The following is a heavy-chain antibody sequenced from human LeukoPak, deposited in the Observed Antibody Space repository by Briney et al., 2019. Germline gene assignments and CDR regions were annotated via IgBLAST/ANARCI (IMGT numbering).Heavy chain of an antibody. CDR1: GFTFSNDW. D-gene: IGHD2-2*01. CDR3: ARDHAYRADY. Sequence: GGSLRLSCAASGFTFSNDWMSWVRQAPGKGLEWVANINQDESKKYYADSVKGRFTISRDKAKNSLYLQMSSLTAEDTAIYYCARDHAYRADYWGQGTLVTVSS. CDR2: INQDESKK. V-gene: IGHV3-7*01. J-gene: IGHJ4*02.